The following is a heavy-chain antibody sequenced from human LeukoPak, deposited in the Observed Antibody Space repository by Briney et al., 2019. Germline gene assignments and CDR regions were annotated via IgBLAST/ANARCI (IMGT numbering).Heavy chain of an antibody. V-gene: IGHV3-7*01. CDR2: IKEDGSEK. CDR3: ARDGLNYDIGNY. J-gene: IGHJ4*02. CDR1: GFSFNYYW. D-gene: IGHD3-9*01. Sequence: GGSLRLSCVASGFSFNYYWMSWVRQAPGKGLEWVANIKEDGSEKYYVDSVKGRFTISRDNAKNSLYLQMNSLRAEDTAVYYCARDGLNYDIGNYWGQGTLVTVSS.